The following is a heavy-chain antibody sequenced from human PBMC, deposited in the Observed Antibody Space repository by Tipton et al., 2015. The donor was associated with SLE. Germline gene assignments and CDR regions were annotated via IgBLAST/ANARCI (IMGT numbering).Heavy chain of an antibody. Sequence: TLSLTCAVSGGSIGSGGYSWNWIRQPPGKGLEWIGYVYHSGSAYYNPSLKSRVTISVDRSRNQFSLILTSVTAADTAVYYCARTQYTFGGVIAPFDYWGQGTLVTVSS. CDR3: ARTQYTFGGVIAPFDY. J-gene: IGHJ4*02. CDR2: VYHSGSA. D-gene: IGHD3-16*02. CDR1: GGSIGSGGYS. V-gene: IGHV4-30-2*01.